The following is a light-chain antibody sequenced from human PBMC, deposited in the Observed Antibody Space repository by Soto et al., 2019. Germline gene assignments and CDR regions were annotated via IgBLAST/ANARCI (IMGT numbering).Light chain of an antibody. CDR2: AAT. CDR1: QTISRS. CDR3: QQSFSIPCT. V-gene: IGKV1-39*01. J-gene: IGKJ3*01. Sequence: DIQMTQSPASLSASLGDKVTIACRTSQTISRSLTWYHHRPGKAPRLLVYAATTLQSGVPSRFSGSGSGTDFNLTISSLQPEDFATYYCQQSFSIPCTVGPGTKVDSK.